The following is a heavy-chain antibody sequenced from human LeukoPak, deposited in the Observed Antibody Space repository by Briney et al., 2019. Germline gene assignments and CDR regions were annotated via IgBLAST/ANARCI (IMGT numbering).Heavy chain of an antibody. CDR2: IYSGGST. J-gene: IGHJ4*02. CDR3: ARGYYYGSGSLLN. D-gene: IGHD3-10*01. CDR1: GFTVSSNY. Sequence: GGSLRLSCAASGFTVSSNYMSWVRQAPGKGLEWVSVIYSGGSTYYADSVKGRFTISRDNSKNTLYLQMNSLRAEDTAVYYCARGYYYGSGSLLNWGQGTLVTVSS. V-gene: IGHV3-66*01.